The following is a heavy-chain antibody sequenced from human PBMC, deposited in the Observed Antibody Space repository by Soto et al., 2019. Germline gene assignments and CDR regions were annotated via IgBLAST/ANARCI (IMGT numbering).Heavy chain of an antibody. CDR2: ISGAGNAI. CDR3: ARDLPCVIATCYKV. Sequence: DVHLVESGGDLVQPGGSPRLSCAASGFIFSDYSMNWVRQAPGKGLEWLSYISGAGNAIYYADSVKGRFTISRDNAQNSLFLQMRRLRAQDTAVYYSARDLPCVIATCYKVWGHGTMVTVSP. V-gene: IGHV3-48*01. J-gene: IGHJ3*01. D-gene: IGHD2-8*01. CDR1: GFIFSDYS.